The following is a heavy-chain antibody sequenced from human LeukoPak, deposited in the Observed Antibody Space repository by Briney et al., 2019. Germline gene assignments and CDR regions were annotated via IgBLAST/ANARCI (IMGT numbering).Heavy chain of an antibody. D-gene: IGHD2-21*01. CDR3: ARTYIVVVIRWWFDP. CDR2: ISYDGSNK. V-gene: IGHV3-30*04. Sequence: GGSLRLSCAASGFTFSSYAMHWVRQAPGKGLEWVAVISYDGSNKYYADSVKGRFTISRDNSKNTLYLQMNSLRAEDTAVYYCARTYIVVVIRWWFDPWGQGTLVTVSS. J-gene: IGHJ5*02. CDR1: GFTFSSYA.